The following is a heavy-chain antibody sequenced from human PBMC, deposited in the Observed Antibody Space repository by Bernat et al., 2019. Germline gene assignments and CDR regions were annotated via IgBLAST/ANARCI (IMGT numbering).Heavy chain of an antibody. CDR2: ISTVSTYT. CDR1: GFTFSDYY. J-gene: IGHJ3*02. V-gene: IGHV3-11*05. CDR3: ARARRDRDSSGYYPPGAFDI. D-gene: IGHD3-22*01. Sequence: QVQLVESGGGLVKPGGSLRLSCVASGFTFSDYYMSWIRQAPGKGLEWVSFISTVSTYTNYVDSVKGRFTISRDDAENSLYLQMDSLRAADTAVYYCARARRDRDSSGYYPPGAFDIWGQGTMVTVSS.